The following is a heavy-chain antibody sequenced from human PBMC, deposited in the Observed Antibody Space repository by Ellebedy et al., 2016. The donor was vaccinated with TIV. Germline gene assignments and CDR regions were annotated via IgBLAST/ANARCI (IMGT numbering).Heavy chain of an antibody. J-gene: IGHJ6*02. Sequence: AASVKVSCKASGGTFSSYAISWARQAPGQGLEWMGGIIPIFGTANYAQKFQGRVTITADESTSTAYMELSSLRSEDTAVYYCARAYCGGDCYSSDAYYYGMDVWGQGTTVTVSS. CDR3: ARAYCGGDCYSSDAYYYGMDV. CDR1: GGTFSSYA. D-gene: IGHD2-21*02. V-gene: IGHV1-69*13. CDR2: IIPIFGTA.